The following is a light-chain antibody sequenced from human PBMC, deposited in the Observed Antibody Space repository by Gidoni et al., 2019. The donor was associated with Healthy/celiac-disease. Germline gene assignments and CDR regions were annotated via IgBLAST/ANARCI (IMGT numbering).Light chain of an antibody. CDR3: QQSYSTRVT. Sequence: DIQMTQSPSSLSASVGDRVTIICRASQSISSYLNWYQQKPGKAPKLLIYAASSLQSGVPSRISGSGSGTDFTLTISSLQPEDFATYYCQQSYSTRVTFGGGTKVEIK. CDR2: AAS. V-gene: IGKV1-39*01. J-gene: IGKJ4*01. CDR1: QSISSY.